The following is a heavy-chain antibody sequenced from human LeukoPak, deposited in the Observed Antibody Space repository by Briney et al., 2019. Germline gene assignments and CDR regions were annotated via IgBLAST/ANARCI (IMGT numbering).Heavy chain of an antibody. CDR2: ITGSSSYI. CDR3: ARDRLEGVETLDS. D-gene: IGHD2-21*02. V-gene: IGHV3-21*01. J-gene: IGHJ4*02. CDR1: GFSFRSYS. Sequence: KAGGSLRLSCAASGFSFRSYSMDWVRQAPGKGLEWVSSITGSSSYISYADSVKGRFTISRDNAENSLFLQMNSLRPEDTAVYFCARDRLEGVETLDSGGQGTLVTVSS.